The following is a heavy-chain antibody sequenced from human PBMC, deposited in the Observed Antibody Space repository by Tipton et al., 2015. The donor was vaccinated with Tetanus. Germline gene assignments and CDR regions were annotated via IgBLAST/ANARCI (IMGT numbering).Heavy chain of an antibody. Sequence: SLRLSCAVSGFTFSNYKMNWVRQAPGRGLEWVSSISSTSRYIYYADSVKGRFTISRDNAKNSLFLEMNSLRADDTAVYYCVSGSALDSWGPGTLVTVSS. CDR1: GFTFSNYK. D-gene: IGHD6-25*01. V-gene: IGHV3-21*01. CDR3: VSGSALDS. J-gene: IGHJ4*02. CDR2: ISSTSRYI.